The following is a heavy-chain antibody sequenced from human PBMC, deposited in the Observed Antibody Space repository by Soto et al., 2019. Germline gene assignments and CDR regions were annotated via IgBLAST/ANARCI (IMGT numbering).Heavy chain of an antibody. Sequence: QVQLQESGPGLVKPSETLSLTCTVSGGSIGCHYWSWIRQPPGEGLEWIGRASYSGSPSYNPSLKSRVTISIDTSNNQFSLKLTSVTAADTAVYYCARQWGGDYWGQGILVTVSS. J-gene: IGHJ4*02. CDR1: GGSIGCHY. CDR2: ASYSGSP. V-gene: IGHV4-59*08. CDR3: ARQWGGDY. D-gene: IGHD3-16*01.